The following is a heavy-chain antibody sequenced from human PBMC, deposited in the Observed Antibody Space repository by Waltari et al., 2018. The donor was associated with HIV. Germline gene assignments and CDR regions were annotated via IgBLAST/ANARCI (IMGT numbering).Heavy chain of an antibody. Sequence: QVQLQESGPGLVKPSETLSLTCTVSGGSISSYYWSWIRQPPGKGLEWIGYIYYSGSTNYNPSLKSRVTISVDTSKNQFSLKLSSVTAADTAVYYCARESGNAFDYWGQGTLVTVSS. V-gene: IGHV4-59*01. J-gene: IGHJ4*02. CDR3: ARESGNAFDY. CDR1: GGSISSYY. CDR2: IYYSGST. D-gene: IGHD4-4*01.